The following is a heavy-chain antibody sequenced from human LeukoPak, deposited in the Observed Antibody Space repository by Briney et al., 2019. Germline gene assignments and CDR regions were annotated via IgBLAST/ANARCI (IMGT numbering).Heavy chain of an antibody. J-gene: IGHJ4*02. CDR3: ARGPAGYN. Sequence: GGSLRLSCAASGFTVSSNHMSWVRQAPGKGLEWVSVICSGGSTDYADSVKGRFTISRDNLENTLYLQMNTLRAEDTAVYYCARGPAGYNWGQGTLVTVSS. CDR2: ICSGGST. D-gene: IGHD1-1*01. CDR1: GFTVSSNH. V-gene: IGHV3-53*01.